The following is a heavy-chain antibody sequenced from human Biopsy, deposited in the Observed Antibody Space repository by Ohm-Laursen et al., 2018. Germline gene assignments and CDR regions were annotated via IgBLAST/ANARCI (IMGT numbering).Heavy chain of an antibody. V-gene: IGHV1-46*01. D-gene: IGHD6-19*01. Sequence: SVKVSCKASGYSFTSYYMHWVRQAPGQGLEWMGMINPSGSTTSYPQIFQGRVTMTRDTSKSTVYMELSSLRSADTAVYFCARYTGWYGDLYYFDYWGQGTLVTVSS. CDR1: GYSFTSYY. CDR2: INPSGSTT. CDR3: ARYTGWYGDLYYFDY. J-gene: IGHJ4*02.